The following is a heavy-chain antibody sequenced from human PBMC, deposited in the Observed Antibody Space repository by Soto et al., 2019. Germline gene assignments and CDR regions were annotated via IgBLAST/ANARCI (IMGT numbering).Heavy chain of an antibody. CDR2: IYYSGST. CDR1: GGSISSYY. D-gene: IGHD2-21*01. J-gene: IGHJ5*02. Sequence: QVQLQESGPGLVKPSETLSLTCTVSGGSISSYYWSWIRQPPGKGLEWIGYIYYSGSTNYNPSLKRRVTISVDTSKNQFSLKLSSVTAADTAVYYCARGHSNNWFDPWGQGTLVTVSS. V-gene: IGHV4-59*01. CDR3: ARGHSNNWFDP.